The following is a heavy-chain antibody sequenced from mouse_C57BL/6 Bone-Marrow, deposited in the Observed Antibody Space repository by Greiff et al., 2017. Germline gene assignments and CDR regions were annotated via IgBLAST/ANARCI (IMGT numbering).Heavy chain of an antibody. CDR2: INPYNGGT. D-gene: IGHD1-1*01. V-gene: IGHV1-19*01. CDR3: ARGHYYCGSRSWFAY. CDR1: GYTFTDYY. Sequence: EVQLQQSGPVLVKPGASVKMSCKASGYTFTDYYMNWVKQSHGKSLEWIGVINPYNGGTSYNQKFKGKATLTVDKSSSTAYMELNSLTSEDSAVYYCARGHYYCGSRSWFAYWGQGTLVTVSA. J-gene: IGHJ3*01.